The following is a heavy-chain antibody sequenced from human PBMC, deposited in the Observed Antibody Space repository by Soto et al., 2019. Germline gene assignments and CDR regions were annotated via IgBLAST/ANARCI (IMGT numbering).Heavy chain of an antibody. J-gene: IGHJ5*02. CDR2: IYYSGST. CDR1: GGYIISSSHH. V-gene: IGHV4-39*01. D-gene: IGHD3-10*01. CDR3: ARRGGLLWFGELKWFDP. Sequence: SETLSLTCTVSGGYIISSSHHWAWISQPPGKGLEWIGSIYYSGSTYYNPSLKSRVTISVDTSKNQFSLKLSSVTAADTAVYYCARRGGLLWFGELKWFDPWGQGTLVTVSS.